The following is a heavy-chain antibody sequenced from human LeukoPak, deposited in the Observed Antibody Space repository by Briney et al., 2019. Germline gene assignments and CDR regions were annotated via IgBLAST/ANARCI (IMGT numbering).Heavy chain of an antibody. J-gene: IGHJ4*02. CDR1: GGTFSSYA. D-gene: IGHD6-19*01. Sequence: SVKVSCKASGGTFSSYAISWVRQAPGQGLEWMGGIIPIFGTANYAQKFQGRVTITTDESTSTAYMELSSLSSEDTAVYYCARDRELAVAGHFDYWGQGTLVTVSS. CDR2: IIPIFGTA. V-gene: IGHV1-69*05. CDR3: ARDRELAVAGHFDY.